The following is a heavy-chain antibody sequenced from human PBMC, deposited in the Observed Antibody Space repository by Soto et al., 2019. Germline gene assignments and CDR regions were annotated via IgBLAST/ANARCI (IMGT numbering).Heavy chain of an antibody. D-gene: IGHD2-2*01. Sequence: ASVKVSCKASGYTFTSYGISWVRQAPGQGLEWMGWISAYNGNTNYAQKLQGRVTMTTDTSTSTAYMELRSLRSDDTAVYYCARVRDIVVVPAAPHFDYWGQGTLVTVS. CDR2: ISAYNGNT. V-gene: IGHV1-18*01. CDR3: ARVRDIVVVPAAPHFDY. J-gene: IGHJ4*02. CDR1: GYTFTSYG.